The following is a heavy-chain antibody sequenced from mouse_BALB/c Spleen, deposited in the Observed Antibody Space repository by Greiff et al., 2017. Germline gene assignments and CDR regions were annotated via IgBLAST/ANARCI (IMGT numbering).Heavy chain of an antibody. CDR1: GFTFSSYG. CDR3: ARHGITTVVAPFDY. Sequence: DVHLVESGGDLVKPGGSLKLSCAASGFTFSSYGMSWVRQTPDKRLEWVATISSGGSYTYYPDSVKGRFTISRDNAKNTLYLQMSSLKSEDTAMYYCARHGITTVVAPFDYWGQGTTLTVSS. D-gene: IGHD1-1*01. J-gene: IGHJ2*01. CDR2: ISSGGSYT. V-gene: IGHV5-6*01.